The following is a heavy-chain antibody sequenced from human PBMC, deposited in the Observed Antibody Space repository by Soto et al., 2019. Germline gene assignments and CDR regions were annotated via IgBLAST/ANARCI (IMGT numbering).Heavy chain of an antibody. V-gene: IGHV1-69*13. CDR2: IIPIFGTA. J-gene: IGHJ4*02. D-gene: IGHD5-18*01. CDR3: ARVLSGYSYGIFDY. CDR1: GGTFSSYA. Sequence: VKVSCKASGGTFSSYAISWVRQAPGQGLEWMGGIIPIFGTANYAQKFQGRVTITADESTSTAYMELSSLRSEDTAVYYCARVLSGYSYGIFDYWGQGTLVTVSS.